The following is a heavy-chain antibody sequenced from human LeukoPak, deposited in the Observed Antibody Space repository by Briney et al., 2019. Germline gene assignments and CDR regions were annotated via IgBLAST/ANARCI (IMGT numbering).Heavy chain of an antibody. CDR2: IRYDGSNK. D-gene: IGHD3-22*01. CDR3: ARAYYDSSGPPIN. V-gene: IGHV3-30*02. Sequence: GGSLTLSCAASGFTFSSYGMHWLRQAPGKGLEWVAFIRYDGSNKYYADSVKGRFTISRDNSKNTLYLQMNSLRAEDTAVYYCARAYYDSSGPPINWGQGTLVTVSS. J-gene: IGHJ4*02. CDR1: GFTFSSYG.